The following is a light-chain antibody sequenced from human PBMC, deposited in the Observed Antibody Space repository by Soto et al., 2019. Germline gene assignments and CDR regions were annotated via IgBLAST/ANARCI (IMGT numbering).Light chain of an antibody. CDR1: KLGDKY. Sequence: SYELTQPPSVSVSPGQTASITCSGDKLGDKYACWYQQKPGQSPVLVIYQDSKRPSGVSYRFSGSKSGNTAYLTISGLQAEDEADYYCSSYLSSSTPGYVFGTGTKLTVL. CDR2: QDS. CDR3: SSYLSSSTPGYV. J-gene: IGLJ1*01. V-gene: IGLV3-1*01.